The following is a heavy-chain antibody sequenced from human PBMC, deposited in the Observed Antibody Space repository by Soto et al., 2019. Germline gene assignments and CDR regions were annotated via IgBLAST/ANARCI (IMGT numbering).Heavy chain of an antibody. D-gene: IGHD1-26*01. J-gene: IGHJ3*01. V-gene: IGHV1-46*01. CDR1: GYIFTSYY. Sequence: ASVKVSCKASGYIFTSYYMHWVRQAPGQGLEWMGIINPSDIGTIYAQDFQGRVTMTGDTSTSVVYVELSSLRSEDTAVYYCAREPRVVGTTRSDGFDFWGQGTMVTVSS. CDR3: AREPRVVGTTRSDGFDF. CDR2: INPSDIGT.